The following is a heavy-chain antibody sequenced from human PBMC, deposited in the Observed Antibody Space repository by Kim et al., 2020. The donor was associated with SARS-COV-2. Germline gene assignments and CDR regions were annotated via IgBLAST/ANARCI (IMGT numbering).Heavy chain of an antibody. D-gene: IGHD2-15*01. J-gene: IGHJ5*02. V-gene: IGHV3-33*01. CDR3: ARERSALVVAAPRAGWFDP. CDR2: IWYDGSNK. CDR1: GFTFSSYG. Sequence: GGSLRLSCAASGFTFSSYGMHWVRQAPGKGLEWVAVIWYDGSNKYYADSVKGRFTISRDNSKNTLYLQMNSLRAEDTAVYYCARERSALVVAAPRAGWFDPWGQGTLVTVSS.